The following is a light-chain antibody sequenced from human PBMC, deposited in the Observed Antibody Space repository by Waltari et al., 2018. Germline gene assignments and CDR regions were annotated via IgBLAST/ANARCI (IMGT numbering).Light chain of an antibody. J-gene: IGLJ2*01. CDR2: GKN. Sequence: SSELTQDPAVSVALGQTVRITCQGDSLRTYYVSWFHQKPGQAPALVIYGKNKRPSGIPDRFPASSSGSTASLTIIGAQAEDEADYYCHSRDSSGDVVIGGGTKLTVV. CDR3: HSRDSSGDVV. V-gene: IGLV3-19*01. CDR1: SLRTYY.